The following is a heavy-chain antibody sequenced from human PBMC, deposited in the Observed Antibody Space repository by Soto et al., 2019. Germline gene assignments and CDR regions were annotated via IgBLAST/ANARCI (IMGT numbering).Heavy chain of an antibody. V-gene: IGHV3-48*01. CDR1: GFTFSSYS. J-gene: IGHJ4*02. D-gene: IGHD6-6*01. CDR3: ARDRAEYSSSTAPDY. Sequence: EVQLVESGGGLVQPGGSLRLSCAASGFTFSSYSMNWVRQAPGKGLEWVSYISSSSSTIYYADSVKGRFTISRDNAQNSLYLHMNSLRAEDTAVYYCARDRAEYSSSTAPDYWGQGTLVTVSS. CDR2: ISSSSSTI.